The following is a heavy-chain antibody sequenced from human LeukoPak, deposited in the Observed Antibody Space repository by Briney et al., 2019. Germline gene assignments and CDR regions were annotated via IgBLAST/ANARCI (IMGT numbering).Heavy chain of an antibody. J-gene: IGHJ4*02. CDR1: GFTFSSYA. V-gene: IGHV3-30*14. CDR2: ISYDGSNK. D-gene: IGHD6-19*01. CDR3: ARDESGWYDFDH. Sequence: GGSLRLSCAASGFTFSSYAMHWVRQAPGKGLEWVAVISYDGSNKYYADSVKGRFTISRDNSKNTLYLQMNSLRAEDTAVYYCARDESGWYDFDHWGQGTLVTVSS.